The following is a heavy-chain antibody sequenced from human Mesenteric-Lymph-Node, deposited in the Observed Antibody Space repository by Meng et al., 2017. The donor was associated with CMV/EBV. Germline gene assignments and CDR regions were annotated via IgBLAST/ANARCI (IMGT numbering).Heavy chain of an antibody. D-gene: IGHD6-19*01. Sequence: ASVKVSCKASAYTFTTYFISWVRQAPGQGLEWMGWIRTYNGDTDYSQKLQGRVTMTTNTSTTTTYIEQRSLTSDDTAVYYCARGHQTQWLVLEYWGQGTLVTVSS. V-gene: IGHV1-18*01. J-gene: IGHJ4*02. CDR3: ARGHQTQWLVLEY. CDR1: AYTFTTYF. CDR2: IRTYNGDT.